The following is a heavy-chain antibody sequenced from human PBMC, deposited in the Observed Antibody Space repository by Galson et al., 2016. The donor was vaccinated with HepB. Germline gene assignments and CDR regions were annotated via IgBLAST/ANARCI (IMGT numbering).Heavy chain of an antibody. V-gene: IGHV4-34*01. Sequence: SETLSLTCAVYGGSFSGYYWSWIRQPPGKGLEWIGEINHSGSTNYNPSLKSRVTISVETSKNQFSLKLSSVTAADTAVYYCARVARSKYYYGSGSYRNWFDPWGQGTLVTVSS. CDR3: ARVARSKYYYGSGSYRNWFDP. D-gene: IGHD3-10*01. CDR1: GGSFSGYY. J-gene: IGHJ5*02. CDR2: INHSGST.